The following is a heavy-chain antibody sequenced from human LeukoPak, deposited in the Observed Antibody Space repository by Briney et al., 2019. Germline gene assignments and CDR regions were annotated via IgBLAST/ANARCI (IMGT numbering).Heavy chain of an antibody. D-gene: IGHD5-18*01. Sequence: GGSLRLSCAASGFTFSSYWMSWVRQAPGKGLEWVANIKQDGSEKYHVDSVKGRFTISRDNAKNSLYLQMNSLRAEDTAVYYCARDAGGYGFYGDCWGQGTLVAVSS. CDR1: GFTFSSYW. J-gene: IGHJ4*02. V-gene: IGHV3-7*01. CDR3: ARDAGGYGFYGDC. CDR2: IKQDGSEK.